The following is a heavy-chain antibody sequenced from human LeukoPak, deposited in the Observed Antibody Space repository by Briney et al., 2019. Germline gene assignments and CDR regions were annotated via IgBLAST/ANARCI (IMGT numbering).Heavy chain of an antibody. CDR3: ARRNWNDAVDY. D-gene: IGHD1-1*01. J-gene: IGHJ4*02. V-gene: IGHV4-59*01. CDR2: IYYSGST. Sequence: SETLSLTCTVSGGSISSYYWRWMRQPPGKGREGIGYIYYSGSTNYNPSLKRPVTISVDTSKNQFSLKLSSVTAADTAVYYCARRNWNDAVDYWGQGTLVTVSS. CDR1: GGSISSYY.